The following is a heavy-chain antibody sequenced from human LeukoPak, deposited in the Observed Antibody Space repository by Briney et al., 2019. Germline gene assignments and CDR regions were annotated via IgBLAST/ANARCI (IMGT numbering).Heavy chain of an antibody. Sequence: PGGSLRLSCAASGFTFSTYGMHWVRQAPGKGLEWVAYIQYDRSNQQYAGSVKGRFSISRDNSKNTLYLQMNSLRAEDTAVYYCANGDYFDYWGQGTLVTVSS. CDR2: IQYDRSNQ. CDR3: ANGDYFDY. D-gene: IGHD4-17*01. V-gene: IGHV3-30*02. CDR1: GFTFSTYG. J-gene: IGHJ4*02.